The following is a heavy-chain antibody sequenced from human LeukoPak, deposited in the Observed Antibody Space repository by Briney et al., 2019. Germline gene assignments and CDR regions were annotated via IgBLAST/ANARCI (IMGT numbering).Heavy chain of an antibody. CDR3: AKAVYSSSWFPNDYYYYMDV. D-gene: IGHD6-13*01. Sequence: SETLSLTCTVSGGTISSSSYYWGWIRQPPGKGLEPIGRIYYSRSTYYNPSLKSRVTISEDTSKNQFSLKLSSVTAADTAVYYCAKAVYSSSWFPNDYYYYMDVWGKGTTVTVSS. CDR2: IYYSRST. CDR1: GGTISSSSYY. J-gene: IGHJ6*03. V-gene: IGHV4-39*07.